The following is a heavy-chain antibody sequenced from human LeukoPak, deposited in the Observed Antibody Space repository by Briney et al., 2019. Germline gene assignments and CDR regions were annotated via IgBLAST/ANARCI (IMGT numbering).Heavy chain of an antibody. V-gene: IGHV3-9*01. J-gene: IGHJ4*02. CDR2: IHWAADKI. D-gene: IGHD3-10*01. CDR3: AAHYYRSGTSQSDF. Sequence: GGSLRLSCAASGFTVADCAMHWVGQAPGKGLEWVSGIHWAADKIAHADSVKGRFTISREDPKNTLYLQMNNLRPEYTPPYQCAAHYYRSGTSQSDFWGQGTLVAVSS. CDR1: GFTVADCA.